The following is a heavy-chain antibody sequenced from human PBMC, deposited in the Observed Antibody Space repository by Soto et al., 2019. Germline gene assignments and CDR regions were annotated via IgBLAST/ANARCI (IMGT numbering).Heavy chain of an antibody. CDR1: GGFVSSGSYY. J-gene: IGHJ3*02. CDR2: IYYSGST. V-gene: IGHV4-61*01. D-gene: IGHD2-21*01. Sequence: SETLSLTCAVYGGFVSSGSYYWSWIRQPPGKGLEWIGYIYYSGSTNYNPSLKSRVTISVDTSKNQFSLKLSSVTAADTAVYYCVRDPGILWLGAFDIWGQGTMVTVSS. CDR3: VRDPGILWLGAFDI.